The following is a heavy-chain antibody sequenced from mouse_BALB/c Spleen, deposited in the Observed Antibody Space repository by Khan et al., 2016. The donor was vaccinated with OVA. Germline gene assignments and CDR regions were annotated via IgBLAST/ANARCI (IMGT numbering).Heavy chain of an antibody. V-gene: IGHV2-6-7*01. Sequence: QVQLKESGPGLVAPSQSLSITCTVSGFSLTGYGVSWVRQPPGKGLEWLGMIWGDGSTDYESALKSRLSISKENSKSQVFLKMNSLQTDDTARYYCARAYYANYRETMDYWGQGTSVTVSS. CDR2: IWGDGST. CDR3: ARAYYANYRETMDY. J-gene: IGHJ4*01. CDR1: GFSLTGYG. D-gene: IGHD2-10*01.